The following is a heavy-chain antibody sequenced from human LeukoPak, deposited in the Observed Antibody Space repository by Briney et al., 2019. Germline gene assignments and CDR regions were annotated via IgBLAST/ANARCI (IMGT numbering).Heavy chain of an antibody. CDR3: ARYCSGGSCYWDY. D-gene: IGHD2-15*01. CDR2: IYSGGST. Sequence: GGSLRLSCAASGFTVSSNYMSWVRQAPGKGLEWVSVIYSGGSTYYADSVKGRFTISRDNSKNTLYLQMNSLRAEDTAVYYCARYCSGGSCYWDYWGQGALVTVSS. V-gene: IGHV3-66*01. CDR1: GFTVSSNY. J-gene: IGHJ4*02.